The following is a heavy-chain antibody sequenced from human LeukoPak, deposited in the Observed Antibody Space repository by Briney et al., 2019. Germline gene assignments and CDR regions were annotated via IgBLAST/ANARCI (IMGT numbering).Heavy chain of an antibody. CDR1: GGSISSSSYY. Sequence: SETLSLTCTVSGGSISSSSYYWGWIRQPPGKGLEWIGSIYYSGSTNYNPSLKSRVTISVDTSKNQFSLKLSSVTAADTAVYYCARRGCSTHSRWGQGTLVTVSS. V-gene: IGHV4-39*07. CDR2: IYYSGST. CDR3: ARRGCSTHSR. J-gene: IGHJ4*02. D-gene: IGHD3-10*01.